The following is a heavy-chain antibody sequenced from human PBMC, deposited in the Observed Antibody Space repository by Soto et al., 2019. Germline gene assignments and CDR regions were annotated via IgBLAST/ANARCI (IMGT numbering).Heavy chain of an antibody. CDR2: ISGSGGST. D-gene: IGHD3-22*01. J-gene: IGHJ4*02. CDR3: AKDLKDYYDSSGYYEGDY. V-gene: IGHV3-23*01. CDR1: GFTFSSYA. Sequence: EVQLLESGGGLVQPGGSLRLSCAAFGFTFSSYAMSWVRQAPGKGLEWVSAISGSGGSTYYADSVKGRFTISRDNSKNTLYLQMNSLRAEDTAVYYCAKDLKDYYDSSGYYEGDYWGQGTLVTVSS.